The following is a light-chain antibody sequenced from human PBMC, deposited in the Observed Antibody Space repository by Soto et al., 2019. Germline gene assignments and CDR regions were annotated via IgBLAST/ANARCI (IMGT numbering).Light chain of an antibody. J-gene: IGLJ6*01. V-gene: IGLV2-11*01. Sequence: QSVLTQPRSVSGSPGQSLTISCTGTSTDVGGYNYVSWYQQHPGKVPKLMIYDVTKRPSGVPDRFSGSKSGNTASLTISGLQSEDEADYYCCSHGSSYTYVFGSGTKLTVL. CDR3: CSHGSSYTYV. CDR2: DVT. CDR1: STDVGGYNY.